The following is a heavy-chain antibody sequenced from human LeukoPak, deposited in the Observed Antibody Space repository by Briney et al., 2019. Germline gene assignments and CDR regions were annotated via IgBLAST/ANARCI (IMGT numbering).Heavy chain of an antibody. CDR2: IIPIFGTA. D-gene: IGHD2-15*01. J-gene: IGHJ4*02. V-gene: IGHV1-69*06. Sequence: SVKVSCKASGGTFSSYAIGWVRQAPGQGLEWMGGIIPIFGTANYAQKFQGRVTITADKSTSTAYMELSSLRAEDTAVYYCARDLGGLGYCSGGSCYSYDYWGQGTLVTVSS. CDR3: ARDLGGLGYCSGGSCYSYDY. CDR1: GGTFSSYA.